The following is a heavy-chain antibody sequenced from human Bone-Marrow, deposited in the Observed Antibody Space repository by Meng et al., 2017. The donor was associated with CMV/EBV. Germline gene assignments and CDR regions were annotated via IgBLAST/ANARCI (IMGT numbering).Heavy chain of an antibody. Sequence: GESLKISCAASGFTFSSYWMSWVRQAPGKGLEWVANIKQDGSEKYYVDSVKGRFTISRDNAKNSLYLQMNSLRAEDTAVYYCARDLMLDQLLSGYYYYGMDVWGQGTTVTVSS. CDR2: IKQDGSEK. CDR3: ARDLMLDQLLSGYYYYGMDV. D-gene: IGHD2-2*01. CDR1: GFTFSSYW. V-gene: IGHV3-7*01. J-gene: IGHJ6*02.